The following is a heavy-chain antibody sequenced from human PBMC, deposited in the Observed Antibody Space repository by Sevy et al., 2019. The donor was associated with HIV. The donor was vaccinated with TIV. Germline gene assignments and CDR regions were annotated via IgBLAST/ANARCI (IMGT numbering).Heavy chain of an antibody. V-gene: IGHV3-23*01. CDR3: AKEWTLLSDWYGEFDY. Sequence: GGSLRLSCAASGFTFTNYGMHWVRQAPGKGLEWVSGISNSGANTYYADAVRGRFTVSRDNSKNTVYLQLNSLRAEDTAIYYCAKEWTLLSDWYGEFDYWGQGTLVTVSS. J-gene: IGHJ4*02. CDR1: GFTFTNYG. D-gene: IGHD6-19*01. CDR2: ISNSGANT.